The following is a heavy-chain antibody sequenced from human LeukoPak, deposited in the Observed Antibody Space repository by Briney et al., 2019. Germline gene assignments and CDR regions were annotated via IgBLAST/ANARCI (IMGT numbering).Heavy chain of an antibody. Sequence: GGSLRLSCAVSGFTFSSYAMSWIRQAPGKGLEWVSAISGSGGSTYYADSVKRRFTISRDNSKNTLYLQMRSLRAEDTAVYYCARGTRRGSSSWYSPYYYYMDVWGKGTTVTISS. CDR3: ARGTRRGSSSWYSPYYYYMDV. V-gene: IGHV3-23*01. D-gene: IGHD6-13*01. CDR2: ISGSGGST. CDR1: GFTFSSYA. J-gene: IGHJ6*03.